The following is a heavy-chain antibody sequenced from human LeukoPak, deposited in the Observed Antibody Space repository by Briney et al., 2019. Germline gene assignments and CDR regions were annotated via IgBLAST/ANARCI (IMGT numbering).Heavy chain of an antibody. CDR1: GYTFTSYY. CDR3: ARDAIILEYSSGWYNWFDP. J-gene: IGHJ5*02. CDR2: INPSGGST. Sequence: ASVKVSCKASGYTFTSYYMHWVRQAPGQGLEWIGIINPSGGSTSYAQKFQGRVTMTRDTSTSTVYMELSSLRSEDTAVYYCARDAIILEYSSGWYNWFDPWGQGTLVTVSS. D-gene: IGHD6-19*01. V-gene: IGHV1-46*01.